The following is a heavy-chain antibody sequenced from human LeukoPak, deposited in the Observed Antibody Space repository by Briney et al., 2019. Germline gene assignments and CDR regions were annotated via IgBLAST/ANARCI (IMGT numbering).Heavy chain of an antibody. CDR1: GDSVSSNSAA. CDR3: ARGQGGIAARRFALDY. CDR2: TYYRSKWYN. Sequence: SQTLSLTCAISGDSVSSNSAAWNWIRQSPSRGLEWLGRTYYRSKWYNDYAVSVKSRITINPDTSKNQFSLQLNFVTPEDTAVYYCARGQGGIAARRFALDYWGQGTLVTVSS. V-gene: IGHV6-1*01. J-gene: IGHJ4*02. D-gene: IGHD6-6*01.